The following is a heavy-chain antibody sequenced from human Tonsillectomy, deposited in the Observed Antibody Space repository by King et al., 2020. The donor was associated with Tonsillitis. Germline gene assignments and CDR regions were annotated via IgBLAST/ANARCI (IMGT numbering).Heavy chain of an antibody. Sequence: VQLVESGGGLVQPGGSLRLSCAASGFTFSSYSMNWVRQAPGKGLEWISFITSDSTTIYYADSVKGRFTISRDNAKNSLYLQMNSLRAEDTAVYYCARGLTVVTFWFDTWGQGTLVTVSS. J-gene: IGHJ5*02. V-gene: IGHV3-48*01. CDR1: GFTFSSYS. CDR3: ARGLTVVTFWFDT. D-gene: IGHD4-23*01. CDR2: ITSDSTTI.